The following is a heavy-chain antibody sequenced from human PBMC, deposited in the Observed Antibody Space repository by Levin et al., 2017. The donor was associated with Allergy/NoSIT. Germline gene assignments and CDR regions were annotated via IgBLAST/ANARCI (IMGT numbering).Heavy chain of an antibody. CDR1: GFTFSSYA. CDR2: ISYDGSNK. J-gene: IGHJ4*02. D-gene: IGHD1-14*01. CDR3: ARADWEGEPWD. V-gene: IGHV3-30-3*01. Sequence: GGSLRLSCAASGFTFSSYAMHWVRQAPGKGLEWVAVISYDGSNKYYADSVKGRFTISRDNSKNTLYLQMNSLRAEDTAVYYCARADWEGEPWDWGQGTLVTVSS.